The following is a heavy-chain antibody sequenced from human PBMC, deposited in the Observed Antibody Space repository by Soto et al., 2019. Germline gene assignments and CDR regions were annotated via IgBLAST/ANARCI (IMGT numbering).Heavy chain of an antibody. V-gene: IGHV5-10-1*01. CDR3: ARRGYCSSTSCSPEGWFDP. Sequence: GESLKISCKGSGYSFTSYWISWVRQMPGKGLEWMGRIDPSDSYTNYSPSFQGHVTISADKSISTAYLQWSSLKASDTAMYYCARRGYCSSTSCSPEGWFDPWGQGTLVTVSS. CDR2: IDPSDSYT. J-gene: IGHJ5*02. D-gene: IGHD2-2*03. CDR1: GYSFTSYW.